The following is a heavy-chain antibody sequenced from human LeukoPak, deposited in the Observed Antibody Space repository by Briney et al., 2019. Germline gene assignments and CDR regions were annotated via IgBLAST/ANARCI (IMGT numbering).Heavy chain of an antibody. CDR2: INPNSGGT. CDR3: ARARTTVTPYY. J-gene: IGHJ4*02. CDR1: GYTFTGDY. Sequence: ASVKVSCKASGYTFTGDYMRWVRQAPGQGLEWVGWINPNSGGTNYAQKFQGRVTMTRDTSISTAYMELSRLRSDDTAVYYCARARTTVTPYYWGQGTLVTVSS. V-gene: IGHV1-2*02. D-gene: IGHD4-17*01.